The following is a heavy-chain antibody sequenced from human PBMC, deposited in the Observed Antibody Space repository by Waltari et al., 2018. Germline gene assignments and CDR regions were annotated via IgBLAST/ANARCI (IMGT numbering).Heavy chain of an antibody. J-gene: IGHJ4*02. D-gene: IGHD1-26*01. CDR3: ATSIVGSLDY. Sequence: EVKLVESGGGLVQPGGSLRRSCAASGFTFSHYEFNWVRQAPGKGVEWVSYISSSGRTIDYADSVKGRLTMSRDDAKNSVYLQMHSLRAEDTAVYYCATSIVGSLDYWGQGNLVTVSS. CDR2: ISSSGRTI. V-gene: IGHV3-48*03. CDR1: GFTFSHYE.